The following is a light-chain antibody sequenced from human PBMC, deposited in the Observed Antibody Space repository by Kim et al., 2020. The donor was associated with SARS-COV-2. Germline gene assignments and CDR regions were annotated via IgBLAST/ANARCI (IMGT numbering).Light chain of an antibody. CDR2: QDD. J-gene: IGLJ3*02. CDR1: SGSIARNY. Sequence: KMVTISCTSSSGSIARNYVQWYQQRPGGAPITVIYQDDRRPSGVPDRFSGSIDSSSNSASLTITGLKTEDEGDYYCQSYNNDNHWVFGGGTQLTVL. V-gene: IGLV6-57*02. CDR3: QSYNNDNHWV.